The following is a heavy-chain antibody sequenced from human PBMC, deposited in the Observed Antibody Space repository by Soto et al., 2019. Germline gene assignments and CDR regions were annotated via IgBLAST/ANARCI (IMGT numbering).Heavy chain of an antibody. J-gene: IGHJ4*02. V-gene: IGHV3-64*01. CDR3: VRRVSGNYDY. D-gene: IGHD1-7*01. CDR2: ISSNGGTT. Sequence: PGGSLRLSCVASGFTFNNYDMHWVRQAPGKGLEYVSSISSNGGTTYYGNYVKGRFTISRDNSKNTLYLQMGSLRPEDMAVYYCVRRVSGNYDYWGQGT. CDR1: GFTFNNYD.